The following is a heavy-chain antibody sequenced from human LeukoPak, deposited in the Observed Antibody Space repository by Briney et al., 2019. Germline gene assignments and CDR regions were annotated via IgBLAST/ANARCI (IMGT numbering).Heavy chain of an antibody. CDR3: ARIPPLGYSYGHFDY. D-gene: IGHD5-18*01. Sequence: GASVKVSCKASGYTFTGYYMHWVRQAPGQGLEWMGCINPNSGGTNYAQKFQGWVTMTRDTSISTAYMELSRLRSDDTAVYYCARIPPLGYSYGHFDYWGQGTLVTVSS. J-gene: IGHJ4*02. CDR1: GYTFTGYY. CDR2: INPNSGGT. V-gene: IGHV1-2*04.